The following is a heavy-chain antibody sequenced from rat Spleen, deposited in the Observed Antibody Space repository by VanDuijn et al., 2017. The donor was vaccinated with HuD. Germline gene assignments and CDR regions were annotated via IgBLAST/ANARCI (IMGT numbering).Heavy chain of an antibody. V-gene: IGHV5-7*01. D-gene: IGHD1-1*01. Sequence: EVQLVESGGGLVQPGRSLKLSCAASGFTFSDYNMAWVRQAPKKGLEWVAYISYDGGITYYRDSVKGRFTISRDNAQSTLYLQMDSLRSEDTATYYCARQKGDYYSGLGYFDFWGPGTMVTVSS. J-gene: IGHJ1*01. CDR2: ISYDGGIT. CDR1: GFTFSDYN. CDR3: ARQKGDYYSGLGYFDF.